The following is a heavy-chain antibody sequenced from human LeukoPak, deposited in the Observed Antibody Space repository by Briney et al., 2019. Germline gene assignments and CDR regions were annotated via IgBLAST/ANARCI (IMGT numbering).Heavy chain of an antibody. CDR3: ARDPQEWELLFGFDY. CDR2: INPNSGGT. J-gene: IGHJ4*02. D-gene: IGHD1-26*01. V-gene: IGHV1-2*02. Sequence: GASVTVSCKASGYTFTGYYMHWVRQAPGQGLEWMGWINPNSGGTNYAQKFQGRVTMTRDTSISTAYMELSRLRSDDTAVYYCARDPQEWELLFGFDYWGQGTLVTVSS. CDR1: GYTFTGYY.